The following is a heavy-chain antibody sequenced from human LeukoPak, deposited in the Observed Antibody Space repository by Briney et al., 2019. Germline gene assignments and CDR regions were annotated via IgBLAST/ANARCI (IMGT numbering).Heavy chain of an antibody. V-gene: IGHV3-23*01. CDR3: AKDFLYNVVDY. CDR2: ISGSGSSS. CDR1: GLTFSNYA. D-gene: IGHD3-10*01. Sequence: GGSLRLSCAASGLTFSNYAMTWVRQAPGMGLEGVSSISGSGSSSYYADSVKGRFTVSRDNSKNTLHLQMNSLRAEDAAVYYCAKDFLYNVVDYWGQGTLVAVSS. J-gene: IGHJ4*02.